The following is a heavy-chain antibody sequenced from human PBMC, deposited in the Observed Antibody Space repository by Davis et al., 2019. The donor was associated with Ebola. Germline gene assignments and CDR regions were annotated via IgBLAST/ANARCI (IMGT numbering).Heavy chain of an antibody. V-gene: IGHV3-9*01. Sequence: SLKTPCPASGFTFDDYVMHWVRQGPGKGLEWISGISWDCLRIPYGDSVKGRFTISRDNAKNFLYLEMSSLRVEDTALFFCVRDITPTNDVFHMWGQGTMVTVSS. J-gene: IGHJ3*02. CDR3: VRDITPTNDVFHM. CDR2: ISWDCLRI. D-gene: IGHD2-15*01. CDR1: GFTFDDYV.